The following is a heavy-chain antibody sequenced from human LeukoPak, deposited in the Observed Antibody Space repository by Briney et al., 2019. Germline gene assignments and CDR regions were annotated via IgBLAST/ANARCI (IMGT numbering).Heavy chain of an antibody. Sequence: SETLSLTCTVSGGSISSYYWSWVRQPPGKGLEWIGEIYHSGSTNYNPSLKSRVTISVDTSKNQFSLKLSSVTAADTAVYYCAREQPSIMITFGGVIETFNWFDPWGQGTLVTVSS. D-gene: IGHD3-16*02. CDR3: AREQPSIMITFGGVIETFNWFDP. CDR2: IYHSGST. J-gene: IGHJ5*02. V-gene: IGHV4-59*12. CDR1: GGSISSYY.